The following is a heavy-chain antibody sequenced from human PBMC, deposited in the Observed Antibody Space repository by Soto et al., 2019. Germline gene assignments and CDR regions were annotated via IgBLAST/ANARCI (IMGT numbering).Heavy chain of an antibody. CDR2: INPSGGNT. Sequence: QVQLVQSGAEVKKPGASVKVSCKASVYTFTSYYMHWVRQAPGQGLEWMGIINPSGGNTSYAQKFQGGVTMTRDTSTSTVYMELRSLRSEDTAVYYCARELVGYCSGGSCSSPGYWGQGTLVTVSS. D-gene: IGHD2-15*01. CDR1: VYTFTSYY. V-gene: IGHV1-46*01. CDR3: ARELVGYCSGGSCSSPGY. J-gene: IGHJ4*02.